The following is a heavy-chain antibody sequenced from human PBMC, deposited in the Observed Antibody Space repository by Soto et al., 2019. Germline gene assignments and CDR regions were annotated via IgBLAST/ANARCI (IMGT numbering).Heavy chain of an antibody. CDR3: AKDSDSSSWFFDY. CDR1: GFTFSSYA. D-gene: IGHD6-13*01. J-gene: IGHJ4*02. V-gene: IGHV3-23*01. CDR2: ISGSGGST. Sequence: EVQLLESGGGLVQPGGSLRLSCAASGFTFSSYAMSWVRQAPGKGLKWVSAISGSGGSTYYADSVKGRFTISRDNSKNTLYLQMNSLRAEDTAVYYCAKDSDSSSWFFDYWGQGTLVTVSS.